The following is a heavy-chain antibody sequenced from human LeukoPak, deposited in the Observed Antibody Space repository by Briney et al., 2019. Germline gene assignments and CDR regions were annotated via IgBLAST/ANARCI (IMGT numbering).Heavy chain of an antibody. J-gene: IGHJ5*02. CDR2: INPNSGGT. CDR1: GYTFTGYY. V-gene: IGHV1-2*02. Sequence: ASVKVSCRASGYTFTGYYMHWVRQAPGQGLEWMGWINPNSGGTNYAQKFQGRVTMTRDTSISTAYMELRSLRSDDTAVYYCARGGSYGPNWFDPWGQGTLVTVPS. D-gene: IGHD1-26*01. CDR3: ARGGSYGPNWFDP.